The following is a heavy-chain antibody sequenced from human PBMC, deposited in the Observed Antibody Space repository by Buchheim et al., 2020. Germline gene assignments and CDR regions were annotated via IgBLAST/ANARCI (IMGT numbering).Heavy chain of an antibody. CDR2: ISYDGSNK. Sequence: QVQLVESGGGVVQPGRSLRLSCAASGFTFSSYAMHWVRQAPGKGLEWVAVISYDGSNKYYADSVKGRFTISRDNSKNTLYLQMNSLRAGDTAVYYCARDQGSRLLWFGELFWENWFDPWGQGTL. V-gene: IGHV3-30-3*01. J-gene: IGHJ5*02. CDR1: GFTFSSYA. CDR3: ARDQGSRLLWFGELFWENWFDP. D-gene: IGHD3-10*01.